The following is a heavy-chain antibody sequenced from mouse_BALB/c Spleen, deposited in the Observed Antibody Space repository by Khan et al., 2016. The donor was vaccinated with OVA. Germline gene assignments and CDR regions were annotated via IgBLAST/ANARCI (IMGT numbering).Heavy chain of an antibody. CDR1: GFTFSSYS. CDR2: ISSGGDYT. Sequence: EVELVESGGDLVKPGGSLKLSCAASGFTFSSYSMSWVRQTPDKRLEWVATISSGGDYTYYPDNVKGRFTISRDNAKNTLYLQMSSLKSEDTAMYYCESHLTGSFAYWGQGTLATVSA. V-gene: IGHV5-6*01. CDR3: ESHLTGSFAY. D-gene: IGHD4-1*01. J-gene: IGHJ3*01.